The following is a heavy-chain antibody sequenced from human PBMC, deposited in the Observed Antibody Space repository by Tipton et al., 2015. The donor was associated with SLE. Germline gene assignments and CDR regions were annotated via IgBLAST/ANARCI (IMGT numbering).Heavy chain of an antibody. CDR2: VHYSGSI. Sequence: TLSLTCTVSGGSISSYYWSWIRQPPGKGLEWIGYVHYSGSIDYNPSLKSRVTISVDTSKNYFSLRLNSVTAADTAVYYCAGLGSLDAFDVWGQGTMVTVSS. D-gene: IGHD7-27*01. V-gene: IGHV4-59*01. J-gene: IGHJ3*01. CDR1: GGSISSYY. CDR3: AGLGSLDAFDV.